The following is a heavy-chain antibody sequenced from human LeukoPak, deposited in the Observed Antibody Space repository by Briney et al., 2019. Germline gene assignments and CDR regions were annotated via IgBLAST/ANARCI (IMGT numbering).Heavy chain of an antibody. Sequence: SETLSLTCAVYGGSFSGYYWSWIRQPPGKGLEWIGEINHSGSTNYNPSLKSRVTISVDTSKNQFSLKLSSVTAADTAVYYCARDRRHPIGYSSSWWNYYYGMDVWGQGTTVTVSS. CDR1: GGSFSGYY. D-gene: IGHD6-13*01. V-gene: IGHV4-34*01. J-gene: IGHJ6*02. CDR2: INHSGST. CDR3: ARDRRHPIGYSSSWWNYYYGMDV.